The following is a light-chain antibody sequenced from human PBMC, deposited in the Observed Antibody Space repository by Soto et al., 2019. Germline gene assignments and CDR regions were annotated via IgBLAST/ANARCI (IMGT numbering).Light chain of an antibody. CDR2: EVS. J-gene: IGLJ1*01. CDR1: GSDVGGYNY. Sequence: QSVLTQPASVSGSPGQSITISCTGTGSDVGGYNYVSWYQQHPGKAPKLMIYEVSNRPSGVSNRFSGSKSGNTASLTISGLQAEDEADYYCSSYTSIITLYVFGSGTKVTVL. CDR3: SSYTSIITLYV. V-gene: IGLV2-14*01.